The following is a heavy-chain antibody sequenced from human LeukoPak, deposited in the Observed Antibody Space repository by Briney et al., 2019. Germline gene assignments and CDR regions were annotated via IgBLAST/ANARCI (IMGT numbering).Heavy chain of an antibody. D-gene: IGHD3-10*01. J-gene: IGHJ4*02. Sequence: GGSLRLSCAASGFTFSSYWMSWVRQAPGKGLEWVSNIKQDGSEKYYVDSVKGRFTISRDNSKNTLYLQMNSLRAEDTAEYYCAKDDGSGSYYNNFKFDYWGQGTLVTVST. V-gene: IGHV3-7*01. CDR2: IKQDGSEK. CDR1: GFTFSSYW. CDR3: AKDDGSGSYYNNFKFDY.